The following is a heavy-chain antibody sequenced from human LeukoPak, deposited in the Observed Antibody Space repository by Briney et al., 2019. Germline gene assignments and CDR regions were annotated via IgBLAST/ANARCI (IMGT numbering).Heavy chain of an antibody. J-gene: IGHJ4*02. CDR2: MWYDGSNT. CDR1: GFTFSGYG. CDR3: ARGRGSTAGLFDY. Sequence: GGSLRLSCAASGFTFSGYGMHWVRQAPGKGLEWVAIMWYDGSNTYYADSVKGRFTISRDNSKHTLYLQMNSLRAEDTAVYYCARGRGSTAGLFDYWGQGTLVTVSS. D-gene: IGHD5-12*01. V-gene: IGHV3-33*01.